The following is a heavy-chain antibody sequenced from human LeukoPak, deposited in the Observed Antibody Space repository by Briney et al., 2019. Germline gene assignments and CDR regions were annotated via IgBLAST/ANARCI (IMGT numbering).Heavy chain of an antibody. CDR2: INHSGST. V-gene: IGHV4-34*01. CDR3: ARRRGDTVTTFKTYSYYMDV. J-gene: IGHJ6*03. Sequence: SETLSLTCAVYGGSFSGYYWSWIRQPPGKGLEWIGEINHSGSTNYNPSLKSRVTISVDTSKNQFSLKLSSVTAADTAVYYCARRRGDTVTTFKTYSYYMDVWGKGTTVTISS. CDR1: GGSFSGYY. D-gene: IGHD4-17*01.